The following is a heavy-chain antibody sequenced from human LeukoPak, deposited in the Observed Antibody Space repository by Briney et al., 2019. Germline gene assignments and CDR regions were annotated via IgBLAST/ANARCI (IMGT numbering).Heavy chain of an antibody. CDR2: IFPGTSEV. CDR1: GYSFGIYW. V-gene: IGHV5-51*01. Sequence: GESLQISCKDSGYSFGIYWVGWVRQLPGKGLEYMGIIFPGTSEVRYSPAFQGQVTISADKSISTAYLQWTSLEASDTAMYYCARHTGRPQAGWFDPWGQGTLVTVSS. J-gene: IGHJ5*02. D-gene: IGHD3-10*01. CDR3: ARHTGRPQAGWFDP.